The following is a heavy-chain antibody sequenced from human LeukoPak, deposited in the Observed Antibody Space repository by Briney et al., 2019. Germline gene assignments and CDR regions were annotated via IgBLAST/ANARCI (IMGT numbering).Heavy chain of an antibody. CDR1: GFTFSSYS. Sequence: GGSLRLSCAASGFTFSSYSMNWVRQAPGKGLEWVSSISSSSSYIYYADSVKGRFTISRDNAKNSLYLQMNSLRAEDTALYYCAKDLGAHIGLAFGMDVWGQGTTVTVSS. CDR3: AKDLGAHIGLAFGMDV. CDR2: ISSSSSYI. J-gene: IGHJ6*02. D-gene: IGHD3-16*01. V-gene: IGHV3-21*04.